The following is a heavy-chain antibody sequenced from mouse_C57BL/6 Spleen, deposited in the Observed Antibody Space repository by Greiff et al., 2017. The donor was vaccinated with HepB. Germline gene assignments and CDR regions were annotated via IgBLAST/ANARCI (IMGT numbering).Heavy chain of an antibody. CDR3: TRPLRV. J-gene: IGHJ2*01. Sequence: VKLMESGAELVRPGASVTLSCKASGYTFTDYEMHWVKQTPVHGLEWIGAIDPETGGTAYNQKFKGKAILTADKSSSTAYMELRSLTSEDSAVYYCTRPLRVWGQGTTLTVSS. V-gene: IGHV1-15*01. CDR2: IDPETGGT. CDR1: GYTFTDYE. D-gene: IGHD3-2*02.